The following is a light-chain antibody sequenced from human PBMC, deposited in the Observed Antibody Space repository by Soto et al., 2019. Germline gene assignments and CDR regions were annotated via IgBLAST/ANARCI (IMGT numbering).Light chain of an antibody. V-gene: IGKV3D-15*01. J-gene: IGKJ5*01. Sequence: ETVMTQSPATLSVSPGERATLSCRASQSVSSKLAWYQQKPGQAPRLLIYGASTRATGIPARFSGSGSGTEFTLTISSLQSEDFAVYCCQQYNNWPPITFGQGTRLEI. CDR3: QQYNNWPPIT. CDR1: QSVSSK. CDR2: GAS.